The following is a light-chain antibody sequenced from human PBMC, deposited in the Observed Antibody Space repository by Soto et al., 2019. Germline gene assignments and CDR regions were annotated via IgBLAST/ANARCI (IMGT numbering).Light chain of an antibody. CDR2: EGT. J-gene: IGLJ1*01. CDR3: CSYAGGITIYV. Sequence: QSALTQPASVSGSPGQSITISCTGTSSDVGSFDLVSWYQQSPGKAPKLMIYEGTKRPSGVSNRFSGSKSGNTASLTISGLQAEDEADYYRCSYAGGITIYVFGPGTKLTVL. CDR1: SSDVGSFDL. V-gene: IGLV2-23*01.